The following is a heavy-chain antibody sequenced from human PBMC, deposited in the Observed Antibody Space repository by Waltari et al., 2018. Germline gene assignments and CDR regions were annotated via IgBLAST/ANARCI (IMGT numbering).Heavy chain of an antibody. CDR2: TWYDGSNK. CDR1: GFTFSSYG. V-gene: IGHV3-33*01. D-gene: IGHD4-17*01. J-gene: IGHJ6*02. CDR3: AREIYGDYYYYGMDV. Sequence: QVQLVESGGDVVQPGRSLRLSCAASGFTFSSYGIHWVRQAPGKGRGWVAVTWYDGSNKYYADSVKGRFTISGDHSKNTLYLQMNSLRAEDTAVYYCAREIYGDYYYYGMDVWGQGTTVTVSS.